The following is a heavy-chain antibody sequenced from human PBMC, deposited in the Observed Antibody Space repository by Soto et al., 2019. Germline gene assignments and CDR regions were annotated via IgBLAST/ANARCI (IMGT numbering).Heavy chain of an antibody. D-gene: IGHD6-13*01. V-gene: IGHV1-24*01. Sequence: ASVKVACKVSGYTMTELSMHWVRQAPGKGLEWMGGVDPEDGETIYAQKFQGRVTMTEDTSTDPAYMELSSLRSEDTAVYYCASDLVAAAGEDRLFWGQGTLVTVSS. J-gene: IGHJ4*02. CDR1: GYTMTELS. CDR2: VDPEDGET. CDR3: ASDLVAAAGEDRLF.